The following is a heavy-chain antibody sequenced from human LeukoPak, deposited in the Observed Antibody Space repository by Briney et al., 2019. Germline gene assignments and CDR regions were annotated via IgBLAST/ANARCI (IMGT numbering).Heavy chain of an antibody. Sequence: SVKVFCKASGFIFTNCAMQSVRQARGQRLEWIGWIVVGSGNTHYAQKFQERVTITRDMSTSTAYMELSSLRSEDTAVYYCAADFQGFWSGYYTGNAFDIWGQGTMVTVSS. J-gene: IGHJ3*02. V-gene: IGHV1-58*02. D-gene: IGHD3-3*01. CDR2: IVVGSGNT. CDR1: GFIFTNCA. CDR3: AADFQGFWSGYYTGNAFDI.